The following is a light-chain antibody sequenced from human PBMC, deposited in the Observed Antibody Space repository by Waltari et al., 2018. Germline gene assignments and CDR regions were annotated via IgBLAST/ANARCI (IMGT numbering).Light chain of an antibody. Sequence: QSVLTQPPSTSGTPGQRVTISCSGSSSNVGPNYVSWYQQLPGTAPTLLIYNNNRRPSGGPDRCSGSKSGTSASLAISGLQSEDEADYYCAAWDDSLNAWMFGGGTKLTVL. V-gene: IGLV1-44*01. CDR2: NNN. J-gene: IGLJ3*02. CDR3: AAWDDSLNAWM. CDR1: SSNVGPNY.